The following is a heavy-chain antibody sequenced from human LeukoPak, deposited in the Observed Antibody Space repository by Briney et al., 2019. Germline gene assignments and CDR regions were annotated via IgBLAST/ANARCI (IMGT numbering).Heavy chain of an antibody. CDR2: IYPGDSDT. Sequence: GESLKISCKGSGYSFTSYWIGWVRQMPGKGLEWMGIIYPGDSDTRYSPSFQGQVTISADKSISTAYLQWSSLKASDTAMYYRARSSGMVQGVIIPSFDYWGQGTLVTVSS. D-gene: IGHD3-10*01. V-gene: IGHV5-51*01. CDR1: GYSFTSYW. J-gene: IGHJ4*02. CDR3: ARSSGMVQGVIIPSFDY.